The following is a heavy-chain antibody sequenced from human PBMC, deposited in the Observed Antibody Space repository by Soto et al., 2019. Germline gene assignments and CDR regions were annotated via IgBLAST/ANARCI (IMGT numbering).Heavy chain of an antibody. CDR2: ISYDGSNN. CDR3: ARVGGSTFDYYYYGMDV. D-gene: IGHD3-3*01. Sequence: GGSLRLSCATSGFTFNSYAMHWVRQAPGKGLEWVAVISYDGSNNYYAVSVKGRFTISRDNSKNTLYLQMNSLRGEDTAVYYCARVGGSTFDYYYYGMDVWGQGTTVTVSS. V-gene: IGHV3-30-3*01. J-gene: IGHJ6*02. CDR1: GFTFNSYA.